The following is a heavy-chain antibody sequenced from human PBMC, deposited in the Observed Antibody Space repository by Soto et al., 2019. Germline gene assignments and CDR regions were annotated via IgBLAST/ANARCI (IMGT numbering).Heavy chain of an antibody. CDR1: GGSISGYY. Sequence: SETLSLTCIVSGGSISGYYWSWIRQPAGKELEWIGRIYSDGSTNYNPSLKGRGTMSVDTSKKQISLKLTSVTAADTAMYYCARDRGYRSGSFGSWGQGVLVTVSS. D-gene: IGHD5-18*01. CDR3: ARDRGYRSGSFGS. V-gene: IGHV4-4*07. J-gene: IGHJ5*02. CDR2: IYSDGST.